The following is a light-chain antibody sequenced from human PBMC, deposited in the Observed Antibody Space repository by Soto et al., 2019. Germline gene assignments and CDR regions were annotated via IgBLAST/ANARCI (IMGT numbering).Light chain of an antibody. CDR3: QQYGSSPYT. CDR1: QSVSSSY. J-gene: IGKJ2*01. CDR2: GAS. Sequence: EIVLTQSPGTLSLSPGEIATLSCRASQSVSSSYLAWYQQKPGQAPRPLIYGASSRATGIPDRFSGNGSGTDFTLTISRLEPEDFAVYYCQQYGSSPYTFGQGTKLEIK. V-gene: IGKV3-20*01.